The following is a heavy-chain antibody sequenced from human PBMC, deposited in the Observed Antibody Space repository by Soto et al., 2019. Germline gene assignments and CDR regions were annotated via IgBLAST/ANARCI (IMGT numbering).Heavy chain of an antibody. V-gene: IGHV1-69*13. J-gene: IGHJ4*02. CDR1: RGAFSSYA. CDR2: IIPIFGTA. Sequence: SSAKVSCKDSRGAFSSYAISWVRQAPGQGLEWMGGIIPIFGTANYAQKFQGRVTITADESTSTAYMELSSLRSEDTAVYYCARGLVPYYDILTGYYILDYWGQGTLVTVSS. D-gene: IGHD3-9*01. CDR3: ARGLVPYYDILTGYYILDY.